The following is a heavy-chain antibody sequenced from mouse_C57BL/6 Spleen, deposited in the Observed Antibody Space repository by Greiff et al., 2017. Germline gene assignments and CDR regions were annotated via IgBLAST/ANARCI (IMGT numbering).Heavy chain of an antibody. J-gene: IGHJ2*01. CDR1: GYTFTSYW. CDR3: AKGPYDSSLDY. CDR2: INPSSGYT. V-gene: IGHV1-7*01. Sequence: VQRVESGAELAKPGASVKLSCKASGYTFTSYWMHWVKQRPGQGLEWIGYINPSSGYTKYNQKFKDKATLTADKSSSTAYMQLSSLTYEDSAVYYCAKGPYDSSLDYWGQGTTLTVSS. D-gene: IGHD2-4*01.